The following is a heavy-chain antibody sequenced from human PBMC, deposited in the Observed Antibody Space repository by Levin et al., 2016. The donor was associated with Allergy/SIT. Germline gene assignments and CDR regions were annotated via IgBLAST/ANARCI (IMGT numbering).Heavy chain of an antibody. CDR1: GFTFSSYE. Sequence: LSLTCAASGFTFSSYEMNWVRQAPGKGLEWVSYISSSGSTIYYADSVKGRFTISRDNAKNSLYLQMNSLRAEDTAVYYCATVSRDGYNKDYWGQGTLVTVSS. CDR3: ATVSRDGYNKDY. V-gene: IGHV3-48*03. CDR2: ISSSGSTI. J-gene: IGHJ4*02. D-gene: IGHD5-24*01.